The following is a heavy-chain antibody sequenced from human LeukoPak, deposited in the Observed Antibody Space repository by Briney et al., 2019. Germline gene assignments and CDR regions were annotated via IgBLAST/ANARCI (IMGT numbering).Heavy chain of an antibody. CDR1: GFSFSVYS. CDR2: ISGSGSI. J-gene: IGHJ4*02. V-gene: IGHV3-48*04. Sequence: PGGSLRLSCAASGFSFSVYSMNWVRQAPGKGLEWVSYISGSGSIYYADSVKGRFTISRDNAKNSLYLQMNSLRAEDTAVYYCARSHRSFASGSGDFWGQGTLVTVSS. CDR3: ARSHRSFASGSGDF. D-gene: IGHD3-10*01.